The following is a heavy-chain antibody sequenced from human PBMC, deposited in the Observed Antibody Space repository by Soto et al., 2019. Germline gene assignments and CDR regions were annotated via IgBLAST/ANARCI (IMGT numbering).Heavy chain of an antibody. V-gene: IGHV3-7*01. Sequence: GGSLRLSCAASGFTFRTYGMNWVRQAPGKGLEWVAKINQDGSGKYYVDSVRGRFTISRDNAKNSLYLQMNSLRAEDTALYYRVRLPSSDTSDQGYWGQGTLVTVSS. D-gene: IGHD3-22*01. J-gene: IGHJ4*02. CDR1: GFTFRTYG. CDR2: INQDGSGK. CDR3: VRLPSSDTSDQGY.